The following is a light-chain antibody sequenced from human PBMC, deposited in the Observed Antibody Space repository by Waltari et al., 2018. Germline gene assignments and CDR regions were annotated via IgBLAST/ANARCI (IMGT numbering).Light chain of an antibody. CDR2: EVS. CDR3: SSYTSSSTLDWV. V-gene: IGLV2-14*01. CDR1: SSDVGGYNY. Sequence: QSALTQPASVSGSPGQSITISCTGTSSDVGGYNYVSWYQQHPGKAPKLMIYEVSKRPSGFSNRFSGSKSCNPASLTISGLQAEDEADYYCSSYTSSSTLDWVFGGGTKLTVL. J-gene: IGLJ3*02.